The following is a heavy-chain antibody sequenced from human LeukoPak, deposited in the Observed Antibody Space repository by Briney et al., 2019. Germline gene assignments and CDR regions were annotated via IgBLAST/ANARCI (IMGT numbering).Heavy chain of an antibody. CDR3: ARGRGVLLWD. D-gene: IGHD3-10*01. V-gene: IGHV4-61*02. J-gene: IGHJ4*02. Sequence: SQTLSLTCTVPGGSISSGSYYWSWIRQPAGKGLEWIGRIYTSGSTNYNPFLKSRVTISVDTSKNQFSLKLSSVTAADTAVYYCARGRGVLLWDWGQGTLVTVSS. CDR2: IYTSGST. CDR1: GGSISSGSYY.